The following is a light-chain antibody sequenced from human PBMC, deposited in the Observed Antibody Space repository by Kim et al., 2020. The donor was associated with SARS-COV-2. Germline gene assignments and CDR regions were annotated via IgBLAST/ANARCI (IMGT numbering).Light chain of an antibody. J-gene: IGKJ4*01. CDR3: QQRSDWPLT. CDR1: QNVGSY. Sequence: LSPGKRATLSCRASQNVGSYIAWYQQKRGQAPSLLIYDAVNRATDIPARFSGGGSGTDFTLTISNVKPEDFAVYYCQQRSDWPLTFGGGTKVEIK. CDR2: DAV. V-gene: IGKV3-11*01.